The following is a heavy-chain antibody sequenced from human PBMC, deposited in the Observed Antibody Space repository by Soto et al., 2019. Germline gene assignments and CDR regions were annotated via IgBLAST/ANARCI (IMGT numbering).Heavy chain of an antibody. V-gene: IGHV1-69*01. CDR3: ARSMGGYDFRVEYYFDY. D-gene: IGHD5-12*01. J-gene: IGHJ4*02. CDR1: GGTFSSYA. CDR2: IIPIFGTA. Sequence: QVQLVQSGAEVKKPGSSVKVSCKASGGTFSSYAISWVRQAPGQGLEWMGGIIPIFGTANYAQKFQGRVTITADESTSTAYMELSSLRSEDKAVYYCARSMGGYDFRVEYYFDYWGQGTLVTVSS.